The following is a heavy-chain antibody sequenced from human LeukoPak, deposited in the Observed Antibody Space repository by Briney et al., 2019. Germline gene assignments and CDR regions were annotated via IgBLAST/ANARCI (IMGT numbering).Heavy chain of an antibody. CDR1: GFTFSSYG. Sequence: PGGSLRLSCAASGFTFSSYGMHWVRQAPGKGLEWVAFIRYDGSNKYYADSVKGRFAISRDNSKKMLFLQMNSLRAEDTAVYYCAKEITPYCSNGLCYTREAPFDYWGQGTLVTVSS. D-gene: IGHD2-8*01. V-gene: IGHV3-30*02. CDR3: AKEITPYCSNGLCYTREAPFDY. J-gene: IGHJ4*02. CDR2: IRYDGSNK.